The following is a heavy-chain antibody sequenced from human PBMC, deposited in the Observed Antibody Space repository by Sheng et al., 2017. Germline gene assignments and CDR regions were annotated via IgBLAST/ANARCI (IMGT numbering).Heavy chain of an antibody. CDR3: AKDLDNVNLSFDC. D-gene: IGHD2-8*01. J-gene: IGHJ4*02. CDR2: ISGSGSST. Sequence: EAQLLESGGGLAQPGGSLRLSCETSGFTFHTYAMSWVRQGPRKGLEWVSSISGSGSSTYYADSVEGRVTISRDNSKNTLYLEINGLRAKDTAIYYCAKDLDNVNLSFDCWGRGTWSPSP. CDR1: GFTFHTYA. V-gene: IGHV3-23*01.